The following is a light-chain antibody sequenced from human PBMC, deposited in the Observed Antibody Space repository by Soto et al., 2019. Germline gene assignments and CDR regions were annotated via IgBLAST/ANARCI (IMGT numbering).Light chain of an antibody. V-gene: IGKV3-20*01. Sequence: EIVLTQSPGTLSLSPGERATLSCRASQSVSSTYLAWYQQRPGQAPRLLMYGASSRATGIPDRCSGSGSGTDFTLVTSRLEPEDFAVYYCQQYGSSPRTVGPGTKVDIK. CDR3: QQYGSSPRT. CDR2: GAS. J-gene: IGKJ3*01. CDR1: QSVSSTY.